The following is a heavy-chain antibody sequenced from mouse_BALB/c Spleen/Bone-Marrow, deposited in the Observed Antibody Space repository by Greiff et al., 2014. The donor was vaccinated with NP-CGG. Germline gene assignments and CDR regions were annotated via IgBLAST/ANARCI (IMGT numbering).Heavy chain of an antibody. CDR3: ARSYYVSSPYAMDY. J-gene: IGHJ4*01. V-gene: IGHV1S41*01. CDR1: GYTFTSYW. D-gene: IGHD1-1*01. CDR2: IAPGSGNI. Sequence: DLVRPGASVKLSCKASGYTFTSYWINWVKQRPGQGLEWIGRIAPGSGNIYYNEMFKVKATLTVDASSSTAYIQLSSLSSEDSAVYFCARSYYVSSPYAMDYWDQGTSVTVSS.